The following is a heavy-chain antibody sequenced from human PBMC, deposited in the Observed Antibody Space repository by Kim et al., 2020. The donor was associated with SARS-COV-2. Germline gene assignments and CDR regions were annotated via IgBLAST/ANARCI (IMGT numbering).Heavy chain of an antibody. V-gene: IGHV1-3*01. CDR2: NGKK. D-gene: IGHD6-19*01. J-gene: IGHJ4*02. CDR3: ARDRWLDY. Sequence: NGKKKYSQKFQGRVTIPRDTSASTAYMELSSLRSEDTAVYYCARDRWLDYWGQGTLVTVSS.